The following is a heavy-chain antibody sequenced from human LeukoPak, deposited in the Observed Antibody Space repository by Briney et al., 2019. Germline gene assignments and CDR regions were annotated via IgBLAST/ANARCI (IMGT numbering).Heavy chain of an antibody. CDR2: INPNSGGT. CDR3: ARDRGVWAFDV. V-gene: IGHV1-2*02. CDR1: EYTFIGYY. D-gene: IGHD3-10*01. Sequence: ASVKVSCKAFEYTFIGYYIHWVRQAPGQGPELMGWINPNSGGTIYAQRFQGRGTMTRDTSITTAYVELNRLGSDDTAVYYCARDRGVWAFDVWGQGTMVTVSS. J-gene: IGHJ3*01.